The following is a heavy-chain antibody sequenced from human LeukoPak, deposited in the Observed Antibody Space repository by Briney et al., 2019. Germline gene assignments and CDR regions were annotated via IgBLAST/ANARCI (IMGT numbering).Heavy chain of an antibody. J-gene: IGHJ4*02. CDR3: ARDGGPSGFDY. CDR1: GYTFTSYY. V-gene: IGHV1-46*01. CDR2: INPSGGST. Sequence: ASVKVSCKASGYTFTSYYMHWVRQAPGQGLEWMGIINPSGGSTSYAQKFQGRVTMTRDMSTSTVYMELSSLRSEDMAVYYCARDGGPSGFDYWGQGTLVTVSS. D-gene: IGHD3-16*01.